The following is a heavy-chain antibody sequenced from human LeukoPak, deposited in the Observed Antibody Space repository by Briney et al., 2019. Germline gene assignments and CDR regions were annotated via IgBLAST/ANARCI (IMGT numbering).Heavy chain of an antibody. D-gene: IGHD3-22*01. Sequence: PGGSLRLSCAASGFTFSDYYMSWIRQAPGKGLEWVSYTSSSGSTIHYADSVKGRFTISRDNAKNSLYLQMNSLRAEDTAVYYCARDGDYDSSGYVDYWGQGTLVTVSS. V-gene: IGHV3-11*04. CDR2: TSSSGSTI. CDR3: ARDGDYDSSGYVDY. J-gene: IGHJ4*02. CDR1: GFTFSDYY.